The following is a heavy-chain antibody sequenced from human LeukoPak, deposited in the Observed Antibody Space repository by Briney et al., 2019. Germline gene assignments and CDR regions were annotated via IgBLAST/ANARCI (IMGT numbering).Heavy chain of an antibody. CDR3: ARRAGAYSHPYDY. Sequence: GGSLRLSCTVSGFTVSSNSMSWVRQAPGKGLEWVSFIYSDNTHYSDSVKGRFTISRDYSKNTLYLQMNSLRAEDTAVYYCARRAGAYSHPYDYWGQGTLVTVSS. D-gene: IGHD4/OR15-4a*01. CDR2: IYSDNT. J-gene: IGHJ4*02. CDR1: GFTVSSNS. V-gene: IGHV3-53*01.